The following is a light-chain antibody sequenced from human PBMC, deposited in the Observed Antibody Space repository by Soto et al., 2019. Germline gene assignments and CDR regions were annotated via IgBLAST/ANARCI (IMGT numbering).Light chain of an antibody. J-gene: IGLJ2*01. Sequence: SYELTQPPSVSVYPGQTASITCSGDKVGDKYACWYQQKPGQSPVLVIYQDSKRPSGIPERFSGSNSGNTATLTISGTQAMDEDNYYCQAWDSSTVVFGGGTKLTVL. CDR1: KVGDKY. V-gene: IGLV3-1*01. CDR3: QAWDSSTVV. CDR2: QDS.